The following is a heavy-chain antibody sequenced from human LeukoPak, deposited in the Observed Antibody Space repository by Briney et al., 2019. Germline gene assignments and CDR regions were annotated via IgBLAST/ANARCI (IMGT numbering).Heavy chain of an antibody. CDR2: MSPNSGNT. J-gene: IGHJ5*02. D-gene: IGHD3-22*01. CDR1: GYTFTSYD. CDR3: SRGVYYDSSGQRSNWFDP. Sequence: ASVKVSCKASGYTFTSYDINWVRQAAGQGLEWMGWMSPNSGNTGYAQKFQGIVTITRNTSISTAYMELSSLRSEDTAVYYCSRGVYYDSSGQRSNWFDPWGQGTLVTVSS. V-gene: IGHV1-8*03.